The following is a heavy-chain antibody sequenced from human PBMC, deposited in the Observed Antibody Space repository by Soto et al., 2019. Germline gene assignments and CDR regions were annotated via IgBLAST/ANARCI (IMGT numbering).Heavy chain of an antibody. CDR3: TRHKEHELADGSYGSGY. Sequence: LRLSCAASGFTFSGSAMHWVRQASGKGLEWVGRIRSKANSYATAYAASVKGRFTISRDDSKNTAYLQMNSLKTEDTAVYYCTRHKEHELADGSYGSGYWGQGTLVTVSS. CDR2: IRSKANSYAT. J-gene: IGHJ4*02. V-gene: IGHV3-73*01. D-gene: IGHD4-17*01. CDR1: GFTFSGSA.